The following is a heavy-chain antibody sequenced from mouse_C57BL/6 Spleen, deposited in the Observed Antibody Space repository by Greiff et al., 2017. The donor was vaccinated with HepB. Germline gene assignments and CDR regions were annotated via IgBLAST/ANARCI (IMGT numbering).Heavy chain of an antibody. CDR2: IYPGDGDT. CDR3: ARGEDYYGSSPWYFDV. V-gene: IGHV1-80*01. D-gene: IGHD1-1*01. J-gene: IGHJ1*03. Sequence: VQLQQSGAELVKPGASVKISCKASGYAFSSYWMNWVKQRPGKGLEWIGQIYPGDGDTNYNGKFKGKATLTADKSSSTAYMQLSSLTSEDSAVYVCARGEDYYGSSPWYFDVWGTGTTVTVSS. CDR1: GYAFSSYW.